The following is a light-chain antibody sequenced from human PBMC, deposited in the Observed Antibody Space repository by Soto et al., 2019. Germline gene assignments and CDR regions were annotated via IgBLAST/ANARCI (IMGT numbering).Light chain of an antibody. V-gene: IGLV1-51*01. J-gene: IGLJ2*01. CDR2: DDA. CDR1: TSNIGDNY. Sequence: QSVLTQSPSVSAAPGQKVTISCSGSTSNIGDNYVSWYQHVPGSAPKLLIYDDAGRPSGIPDRISGSKSGTSATLVITGLQTGDEAVYYCAVWDSALSAGLFGGGTKLTVL. CDR3: AVWDSALSAGL.